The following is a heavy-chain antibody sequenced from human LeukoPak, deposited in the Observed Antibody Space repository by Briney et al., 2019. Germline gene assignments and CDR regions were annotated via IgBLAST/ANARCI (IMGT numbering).Heavy chain of an antibody. CDR1: GGSISSGGYY. J-gene: IGHJ4*02. D-gene: IGHD3-10*01. V-gene: IGHV4-30-2*01. CDR3: ARYYYGSGSYYNHPSGFDY. Sequence: PSQTLSLTCTVSGGSISSGGYYWSWIRQPPGKGLEWIGYIYHSGSTNYNPSLKSRVTISVDKSKNQFSLKLSSVTAADTAVYYCARYYYGSGSYYNHPSGFDYWGQGTLVTVSS. CDR2: IYHSGST.